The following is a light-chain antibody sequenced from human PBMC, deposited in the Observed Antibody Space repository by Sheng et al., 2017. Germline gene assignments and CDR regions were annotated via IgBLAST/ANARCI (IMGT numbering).Light chain of an antibody. J-gene: IGLJ1*01. CDR1: SSDVGAYDR. Sequence: QSALTQPASVSGSPGQSITISCTGTSSDVGAYDRVSWYQQHPGKVPKLMIYEVNKRPSGVPDRFSGSKSGNTASLTVSGLQADDEADYYCSSYAGSKGVFGTGTKVTVL. V-gene: IGLV2-8*01. CDR3: SSYAGSKGV. CDR2: EVN.